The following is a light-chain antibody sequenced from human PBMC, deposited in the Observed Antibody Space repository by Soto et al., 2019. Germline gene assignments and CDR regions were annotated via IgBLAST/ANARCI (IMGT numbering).Light chain of an antibody. CDR2: AVS. J-gene: IGLJ1*01. CDR1: SSDIGSYDH. CDR3: ISYNDRQSYL. Sequence: QSVLTQPASVSGSPGQSITISSSGTSSDIGSYDHVAWYQQFPGKSPKLIIYAVSDRPSGVSDRFSGSKSGISASLTISGLQPEDQADPYCISYNDRQSYLFGTGTKVTVL. V-gene: IGLV2-14*03.